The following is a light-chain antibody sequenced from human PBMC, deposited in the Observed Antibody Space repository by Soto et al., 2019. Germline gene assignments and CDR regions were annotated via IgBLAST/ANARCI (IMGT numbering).Light chain of an antibody. V-gene: IGKV3-20*01. CDR2: SAS. J-gene: IGKJ2*01. CDR3: QQYGRLPNT. Sequence: EVVLTQSPGTLSLSPGARATLSCRASQSVSNSYLAWYQQKPGQPPRLLLYSASSRATGIPDRFSGSGSGTDFTLTISRLEPEDFAVYYCQQYGRLPNTFGQGTKLEIK. CDR1: QSVSNSY.